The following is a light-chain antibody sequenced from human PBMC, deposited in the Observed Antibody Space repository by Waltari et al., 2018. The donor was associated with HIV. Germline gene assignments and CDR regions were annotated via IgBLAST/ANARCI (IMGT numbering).Light chain of an antibody. J-gene: IGLJ2*01. Sequence: QSALTQPASVSGSPGQSIVLPCTGSSSDIGYYDYVSWYHQYPGQAPTSLIYEVTSRPSGTSSRFSGSKSATTAFLAISKLQTDDEADYFCSSYTRRGTVVFGGGTRLTVL. CDR1: SSDIGYYDY. CDR2: EVT. V-gene: IGLV2-14*01. CDR3: SSYTRRGTVV.